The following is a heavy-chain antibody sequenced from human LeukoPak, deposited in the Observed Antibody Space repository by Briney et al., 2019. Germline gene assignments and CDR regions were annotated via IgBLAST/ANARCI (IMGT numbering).Heavy chain of an antibody. V-gene: IGHV3-7*01. J-gene: IGHJ4*02. CDR3: AREGSEVHYYFDY. D-gene: IGHD6-25*01. CDR1: GFTFSSYW. CDR2: IKQDGSEK. Sequence: PGGSLRLSCAASGFTFSSYWMSWVRQAPGKGLEWVANIKQDGSEKYYVDSVKGRFTISRDNAKNSLYLQMNSLRAGDTAVYYCAREGSEVHYYFDYWGQGTLVTVSS.